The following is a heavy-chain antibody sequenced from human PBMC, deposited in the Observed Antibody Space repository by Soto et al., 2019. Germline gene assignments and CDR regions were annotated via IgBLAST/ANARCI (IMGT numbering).Heavy chain of an antibody. Sequence: EVQLVESGGGLVKPGGSLRLSCVGSGFTFSSYSVTWVRQAPGKGLEWVSYLSSSNYAQYIASVKGRFTDSRDNARNSLFLQMNSLRVDDTAVYYCARLTGKFDFDPWGQGTLVTVSS. J-gene: IGHJ5*02. D-gene: IGHD3-10*01. CDR3: ARLTGKFDFDP. CDR1: GFTFSSYS. V-gene: IGHV3-21*01. CDR2: LSSSNYA.